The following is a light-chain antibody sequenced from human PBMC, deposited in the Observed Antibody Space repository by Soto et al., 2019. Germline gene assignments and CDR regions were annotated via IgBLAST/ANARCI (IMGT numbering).Light chain of an antibody. CDR3: QQYDNSVWT. CDR1: QSVSTSN. Sequence: IVLTQSPGPLSSSPGERATLSCRGSQSVSTSNLAWYQQRPGQAPRLIIYGASRRATGIPDRFSGSGSGTDFTLTISRLEPEDLAVYYCQQYDNSVWTLGQGTKVDIK. J-gene: IGKJ1*01. V-gene: IGKV3-20*01. CDR2: GAS.